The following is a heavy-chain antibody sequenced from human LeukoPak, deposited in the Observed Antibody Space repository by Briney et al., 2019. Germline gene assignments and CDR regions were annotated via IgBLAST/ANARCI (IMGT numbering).Heavy chain of an antibody. J-gene: IGHJ2*01. CDR2: IYHSGST. V-gene: IGHV4-38-2*01. D-gene: IGHD3-22*01. CDR3: ARVMLGYYYDSSGYPLHWYFDL. CDR1: GGSFSGYY. Sequence: SETLSLTCAVYGGSFSGYYWGWIRQPPGKGLEWIGSIYHSGSTYYNPSLKSRVTISVDTSKNQFSLKLSSVTAADTAVYYCARVMLGYYYDSSGYPLHWYFDLWGRGTLVTVSS.